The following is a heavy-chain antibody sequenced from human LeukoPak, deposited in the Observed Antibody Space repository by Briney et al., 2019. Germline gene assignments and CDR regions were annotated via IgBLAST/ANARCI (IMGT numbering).Heavy chain of an antibody. Sequence: SETLSLTCTVSGGSISYYYWSWIRQSPGKGLEWIGYIYYSGTTNYNPSLKSRVTVSVDTSKNQFSLQLRSVTAADTAVYYCAREDPQTTVPEGMDVWGQGTTVTVSS. J-gene: IGHJ6*02. D-gene: IGHD4-17*01. CDR2: IYYSGTT. CDR1: GGSISYYY. CDR3: AREDPQTTVPEGMDV. V-gene: IGHV4-59*12.